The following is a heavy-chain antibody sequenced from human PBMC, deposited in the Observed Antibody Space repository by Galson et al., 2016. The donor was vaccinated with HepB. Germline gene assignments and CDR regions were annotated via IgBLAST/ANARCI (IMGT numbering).Heavy chain of an antibody. CDR2: IKGDGTRP. CDR3: ARIGEYGDRIVDRHFDY. Sequence: SLRLSCAASGFTFSSYWVHWVRQAPGKGLVWVSRIKGDGTRPTYADSVKGRFTISRDNTKNTLYLQMDSLRADDTAVYYCARIGEYGDRIVDRHFDYWGQGTLVTVSS. V-gene: IGHV3-74*01. J-gene: IGHJ4*02. CDR1: GFTFSSYW. D-gene: IGHD3-10*01.